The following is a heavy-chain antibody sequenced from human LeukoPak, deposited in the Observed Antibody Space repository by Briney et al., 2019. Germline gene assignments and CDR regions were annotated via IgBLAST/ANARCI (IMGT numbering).Heavy chain of an antibody. CDR1: GYTFSSYD. Sequence: ASVKVSCKASGYTFSSYDVNWVRQAAGQGLEWIGWMRPNNGNTGYAQKFQDRVTMTRGTSINTACMELRSLTSEDTAVYYCARGPPESTSSDSWGQGTLVTISS. V-gene: IGHV1-8*01. CDR2: MRPNNGNT. J-gene: IGHJ4*02. CDR3: ARGPPESTSSDS. D-gene: IGHD2-2*01.